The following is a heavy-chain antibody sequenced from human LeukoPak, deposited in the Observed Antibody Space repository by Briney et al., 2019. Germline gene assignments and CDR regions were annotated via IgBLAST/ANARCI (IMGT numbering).Heavy chain of an antibody. Sequence: GGSLRLSCAASGFTFSSYGMHWVRQAPGKGLEWVAFIRYDGSNKYYADSVKGRFTISRDNSKNTLYLQMNTLRAEDTAVYYCAKDGPYYGSCSSKYNWFDHWGQGTLVTVSS. V-gene: IGHV3-30*02. J-gene: IGHJ5*02. CDR1: GFTFSSYG. D-gene: IGHD3-10*01. CDR2: IRYDGSNK. CDR3: AKDGPYYGSCSSKYNWFDH.